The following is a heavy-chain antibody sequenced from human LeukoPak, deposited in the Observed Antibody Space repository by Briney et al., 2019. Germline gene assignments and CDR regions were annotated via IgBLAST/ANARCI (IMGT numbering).Heavy chain of an antibody. CDR2: IYHSGST. D-gene: IGHD4-4*01. Sequence: ASQTLSLTCAVSGGSISSGGYSWSWIRQPPGKGLEWIGYIYHSGSTYYNPSLKSRVTISVDRSKNQLSLKLSSVTAAETAVYYCAREDSNYELNWFDPWGQGTLVTVSS. J-gene: IGHJ5*02. V-gene: IGHV4-30-2*01. CDR3: AREDSNYELNWFDP. CDR1: GGSISSGGYS.